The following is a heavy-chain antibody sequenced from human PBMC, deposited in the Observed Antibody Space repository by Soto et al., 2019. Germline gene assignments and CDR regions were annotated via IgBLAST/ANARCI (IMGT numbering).Heavy chain of an antibody. CDR1: GGSISSYY. CDR2: IYTSGST. CDR3: ARMGGYGSGSYSYGMDV. V-gene: IGHV4-4*07. D-gene: IGHD3-10*01. J-gene: IGHJ6*02. Sequence: LSLTWTVSGGSISSYYWSWIRQPAGKGLEWIGRIYTSGSTNYNPSLKSRVTMSVDTSKNQFSLKLSSVTAADTAGYYCARMGGYGSGSYSYGMDVWGQGTTVTVSS.